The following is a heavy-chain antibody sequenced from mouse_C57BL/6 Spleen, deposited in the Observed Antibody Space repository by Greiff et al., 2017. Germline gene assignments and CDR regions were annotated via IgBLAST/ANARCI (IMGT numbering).Heavy chain of an antibody. D-gene: IGHD2-1*01. CDR3: TRNYGNYRMDY. CDR2: ISSGGDYI. J-gene: IGHJ4*01. Sequence: DVMLVESGEGLVKPGGSLKLSCAASGFTFSSYAMSWVRQTPEKRLEWVAYISSGGDYIYYADTVKGRFTISRDNARNTLYLQMSSLKSEDTAMYYCTRNYGNYRMDYWGQGTSVTVSS. CDR1: GFTFSSYA. V-gene: IGHV5-9-1*02.